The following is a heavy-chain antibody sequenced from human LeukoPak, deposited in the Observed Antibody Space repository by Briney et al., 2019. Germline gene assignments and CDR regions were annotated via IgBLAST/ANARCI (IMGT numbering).Heavy chain of an antibody. Sequence: GGSLRLSCATSGFTFSNYGMHWVLHAPGKGLGWVAFIHCVGGSQYYADSVTGRFSISRDNSRNTLYLQMNSLTTEDTAVYFCARDLLATAPRHSPFEYWGQGTLVTVSS. CDR2: IHCVGGSQ. D-gene: IGHD2-15*01. J-gene: IGHJ4*02. V-gene: IGHV3-30*02. CDR1: GFTFSNYG. CDR3: ARDLLATAPRHSPFEY.